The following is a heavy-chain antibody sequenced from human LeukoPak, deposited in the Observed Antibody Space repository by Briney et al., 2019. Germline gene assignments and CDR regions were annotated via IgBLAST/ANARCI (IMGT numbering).Heavy chain of an antibody. Sequence: GGSLRLSCVASGFTFSSYAMSWVRQAPGKGLEWVSVISGSGSRTYYADSVKGRFTISRDNSKNTLYLQMNSLRAEDTAVHYCAKDLATYYYDSSGYHGPFDPWGQGTLVTVSS. V-gene: IGHV3-23*01. J-gene: IGHJ5*02. CDR1: GFTFSSYA. D-gene: IGHD3-22*01. CDR3: AKDLATYYYDSSGYHGPFDP. CDR2: ISGSGSRT.